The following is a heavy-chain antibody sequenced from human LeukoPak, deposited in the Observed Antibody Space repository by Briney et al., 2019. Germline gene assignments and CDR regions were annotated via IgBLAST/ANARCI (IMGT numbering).Heavy chain of an antibody. CDR2: ISSSSSYI. CDR1: GFTFSSYS. J-gene: IGHJ6*04. V-gene: IGHV3-21*01. Sequence: GGSLRLSCAASGFTFSSYSMNWVRQAPGKGLEWVSSISSSSSYIYYADSVKGRFTISRDNAKNSLYLQMNSLRAEDTAVYSCARSMGSSYYYGMDVWGNGTTVTVSS. CDR3: ARSMGSSYYYGMDV. D-gene: IGHD2/OR15-2a*01.